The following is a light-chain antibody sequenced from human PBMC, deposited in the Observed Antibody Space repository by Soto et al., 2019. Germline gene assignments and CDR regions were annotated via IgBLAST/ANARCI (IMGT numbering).Light chain of an antibody. V-gene: IGKV3D-20*02. CDR3: QQRSNWLT. CDR2: GAS. Sequence: DIVLTQSPDTLSLSPGERATLSCRASQSVSRNYLAWYQQKPGQAPRLLIYGASTRATGIPDRFSGSGSGTDFTLTISSLEPEDFAVYYCQQRSNWLTFGGGTKVDIK. J-gene: IGKJ4*01. CDR1: QSVSRNY.